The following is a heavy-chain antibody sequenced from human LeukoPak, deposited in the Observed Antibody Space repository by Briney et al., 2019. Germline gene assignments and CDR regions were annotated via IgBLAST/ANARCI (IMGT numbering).Heavy chain of an antibody. CDR2: IWYDGSNK. J-gene: IGHJ4*02. CDR3: ARVTGGHLFDY. CDR1: GFTFSSYG. V-gene: IGHV3-33*01. D-gene: IGHD7-27*01. Sequence: PGGSLRLSCAASGFTFSSYGMHWVRQAPGKGLEWVAVIWYDGSNKYYADSVKGRFTISRDNSKNTLYLQMNSLRAEDTAVYYCARVTGGHLFDYWGQGTLVTVSS.